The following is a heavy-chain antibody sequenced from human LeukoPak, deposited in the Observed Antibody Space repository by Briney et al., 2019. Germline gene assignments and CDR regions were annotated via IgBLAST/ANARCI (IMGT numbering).Heavy chain of an antibody. CDR2: INPSGGST. D-gene: IGHD3-22*01. Sequence: ASVKVSCKASGYTFTSYYMHWVRQAPGQGLEWMGIINPSGGSTSYAQKFQGRVTMTRDTSTSTVHMELSSLRSEDTAVYYCARDPVLDSSGYYFDYWGQGTLVTVSS. CDR1: GYTFTSYY. J-gene: IGHJ4*02. CDR3: ARDPVLDSSGYYFDY. V-gene: IGHV1-46*01.